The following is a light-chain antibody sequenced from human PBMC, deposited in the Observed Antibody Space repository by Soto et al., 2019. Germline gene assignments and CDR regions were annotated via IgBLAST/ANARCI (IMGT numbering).Light chain of an antibody. CDR3: LQDYNFPLT. CDR1: QGIKND. J-gene: IGKJ4*01. CDR2: AAS. V-gene: IGKV1-6*01. Sequence: AIQMTQSPSSLSASIGDRVTITCRASQGIKNDLGWYQQKPGKAPKLLIYAASSLQSGVPSRFSGSGSGTDFTLTISSLQPEDFATYYCLQDYNFPLTFGGGTKVDIK.